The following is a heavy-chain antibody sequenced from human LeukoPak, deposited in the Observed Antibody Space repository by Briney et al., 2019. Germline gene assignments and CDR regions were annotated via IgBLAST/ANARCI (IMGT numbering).Heavy chain of an antibody. CDR3: SRGLNSATSNYYCGDF. CDR1: GFTFSSYW. D-gene: IGHD3-22*01. Sequence: PGGSLRLSCAASGFTFSSYWMHWVRQVPGKGLVWVSRISSDGSSTSYADSVKGRFTVSRDNAKNTLYLQMNSLRAEDTAVYYCSRGLNSATSNYYCGDFWGQGALVTVSS. CDR2: ISSDGSST. J-gene: IGHJ4*02. V-gene: IGHV3-74*01.